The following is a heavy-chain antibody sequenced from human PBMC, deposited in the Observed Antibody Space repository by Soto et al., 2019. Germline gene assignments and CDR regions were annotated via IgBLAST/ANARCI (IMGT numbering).Heavy chain of an antibody. CDR3: ERGRRAARPINNWFDP. D-gene: IGHD6-6*01. CDR1: GGSISSSNW. V-gene: IGHV4-4*02. Sequence: QVQLQESGPGLVKPSGTLSLTCAVSGGSISSSNWWSWVRQPPGKGLEWIGEIYHSGSTNYNPSLKIRVTISXXKXKXXFSLKLSSVTAADTAVYYCERGRRAARPINNWFDPWGQGTLVTVSS. J-gene: IGHJ5*02. CDR2: IYHSGST.